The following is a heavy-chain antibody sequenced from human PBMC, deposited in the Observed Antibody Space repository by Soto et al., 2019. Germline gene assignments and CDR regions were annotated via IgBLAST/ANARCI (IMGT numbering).Heavy chain of an antibody. V-gene: IGHV4-59*01. CDR1: GGSISSYC. J-gene: IGHJ4*02. CDR2: VYYRGT. CDR3: ARESDGTSWYDY. Sequence: SETLSLTCPVSGGSISSYCWSWIRQPPGQGLEWIGYVYYRGTNYNPSLKSRVTISVDTSMNQFSLKLSSVTAADTAVYYCARESDGTSWYDYWGQGALVTVSS. D-gene: IGHD6-13*01.